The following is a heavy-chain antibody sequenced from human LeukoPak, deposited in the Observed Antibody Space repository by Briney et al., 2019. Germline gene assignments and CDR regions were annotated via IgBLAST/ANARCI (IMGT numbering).Heavy chain of an antibody. CDR3: ARDGYDFWSGYPTTVDF. V-gene: IGHV3-48*01. D-gene: IGHD3-3*01. CDR2: ISSSSNTI. J-gene: IGHJ4*02. CDR1: GFTFSTYA. Sequence: GGSLSLSCAASGFTFSTYAMNWVRQAPGKGLEWVSYISSSSNTIYYADSVQGRFTISRDNANNSLYLQMNSLRAEDTAVYYCARDGYDFWSGYPTTVDFWGQGTLVTVSS.